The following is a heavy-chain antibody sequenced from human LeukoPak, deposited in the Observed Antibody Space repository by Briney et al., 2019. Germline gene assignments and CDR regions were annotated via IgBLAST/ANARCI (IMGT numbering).Heavy chain of an antibody. CDR3: ARTSYNWNYPFDY. CDR1: GFTFSSYA. CDR2: ISYDGSNK. J-gene: IGHJ4*02. Sequence: GGSLRLSCAASGFTFSSYAMHWVRQAPGKGLEWVAVISYDGSNKYYADSVKGRFTISRDNSKNTLYLQMNSLRAEDTAVYYCARTSYNWNYPFDYWGQGTLVTVSS. D-gene: IGHD1-7*01. V-gene: IGHV3-30-3*01.